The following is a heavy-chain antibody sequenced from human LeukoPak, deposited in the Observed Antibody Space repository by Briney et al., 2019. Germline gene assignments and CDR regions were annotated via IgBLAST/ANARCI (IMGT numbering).Heavy chain of an antibody. CDR3: ARGANSNLDY. Sequence: ASVKVSCKASGYTFTSYDINWVRQATGQGLEWMGWMNPNSGNTSYAQKFQGRVTITRNTSISTAYMELSSLRSEDTAVYYCARGANSNLDYWGQGTLVTVYS. D-gene: IGHD4-11*01. CDR2: MNPNSGNT. V-gene: IGHV1-8*03. J-gene: IGHJ4*02. CDR1: GYTFTSYD.